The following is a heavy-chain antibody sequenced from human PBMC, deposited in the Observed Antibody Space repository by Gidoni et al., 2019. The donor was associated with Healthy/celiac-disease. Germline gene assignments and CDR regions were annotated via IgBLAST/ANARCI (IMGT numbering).Heavy chain of an antibody. Sequence: EVQLLASGGGLVQPGGSLRLSCVASGFTFSSYAMSWVRQAPGKGLEWVSAMSCSGGSTYYADSVKGRFTISRDNSKNTLYLQMNSLRAEDTAVYYCAKVAGGATIGYFDYWGQGTLVTVSS. CDR2: MSCSGGST. J-gene: IGHJ4*02. CDR3: AKVAGGATIGYFDY. CDR1: GFTFSSYA. D-gene: IGHD1-26*01. V-gene: IGHV3-23*01.